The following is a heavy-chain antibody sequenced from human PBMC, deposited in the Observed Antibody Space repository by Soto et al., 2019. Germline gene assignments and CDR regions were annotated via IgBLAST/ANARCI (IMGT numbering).Heavy chain of an antibody. CDR3: ARDSLSDSCGYYPPDYFDY. CDR2: INAGNGNT. D-gene: IGHD3-22*01. J-gene: IGHJ4*02. CDR1: GYTFTSYA. V-gene: IGHV1-3*01. Sequence: ASVKVSCKASGYTFTSYAMHWVRQAPGQRLEWMGWINAGNGNTKYSQKFQGRVTITRDTSASTAYMELSSLRSEDTAVYYCARDSLSDSCGYYPPDYFDYWGQGSLV.